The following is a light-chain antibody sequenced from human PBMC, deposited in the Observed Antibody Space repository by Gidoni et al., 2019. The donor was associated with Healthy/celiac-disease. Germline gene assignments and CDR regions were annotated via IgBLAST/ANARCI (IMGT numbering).Light chain of an antibody. V-gene: IGLV3-21*02. CDR2: DDS. CDR1: NIGSKS. Sequence: SYLLTQPPPVSVAPGQTARITCGGNNIGSKSVHWYLQKPGQTPVLLVYDDSDRPSGTPERFTGSNSANTGTLTISTVEAGEEADYYCQVWDSSSDHLYVVFGGGTKLTVL. J-gene: IGLJ2*01. CDR3: QVWDSSSDHLYVV.